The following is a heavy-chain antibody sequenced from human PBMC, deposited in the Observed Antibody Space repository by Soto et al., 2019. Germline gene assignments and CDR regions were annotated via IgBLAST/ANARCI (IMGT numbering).Heavy chain of an antibody. CDR2: MNPINGAT. Sequence: SVKVSCKASGYYFTAYDINWVRQASGQGLEWMGWMNPINGATGSARRFQGRVSMTRSTATGTAYLELTSLRSDDSAVYYCGRGPSPRAPAGGTTYYLAMDVWGQGTTVTVSS. CDR3: GRGPSPRAPAGGTTYYLAMDV. D-gene: IGHD6-13*01. J-gene: IGHJ6*02. V-gene: IGHV1-8*02. CDR1: GYYFTAYD.